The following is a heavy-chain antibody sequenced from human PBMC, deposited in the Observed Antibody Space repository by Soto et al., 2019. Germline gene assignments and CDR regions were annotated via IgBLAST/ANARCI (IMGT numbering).Heavy chain of an antibody. V-gene: IGHV3-74*01. CDR3: ARGDYYDSTGYTFIT. Sequence: EVQLVESGGGLVQPGGSLRLPCAASGFTFRMYWMHWVRQAPGKGLVWVSRINGDGSSTSYADSVKGRFTISRDNAKSTLYLQMNSLRDDDTVVYYCARGDYYDSTGYTFITWGQGTPVTVSS. J-gene: IGHJ5*02. CDR2: INGDGSST. D-gene: IGHD3-22*01. CDR1: GFTFRMYW.